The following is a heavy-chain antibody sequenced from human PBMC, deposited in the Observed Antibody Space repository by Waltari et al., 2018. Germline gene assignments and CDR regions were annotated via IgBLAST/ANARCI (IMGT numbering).Heavy chain of an antibody. CDR1: GGTFSSYA. CDR3: ARDDCSSTSCYNTGSFDY. CDR2: IIHIFGTA. Sequence: QVQLVQSGAEVKKPGSSVKVSCKASGGTFSSYAISWVRQAPGQGLEWMGGIIHIFGTANYAQKFQGRVTITADESTSTAYMELSSLRSEDTAVYYCARDDCSSTSCYNTGSFDYWGQGTLVTVSS. V-gene: IGHV1-69*01. D-gene: IGHD2-2*01. J-gene: IGHJ4*02.